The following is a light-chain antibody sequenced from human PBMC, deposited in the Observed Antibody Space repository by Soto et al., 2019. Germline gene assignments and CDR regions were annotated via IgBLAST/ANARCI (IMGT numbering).Light chain of an antibody. CDR3: QQYGTAPIT. CDR1: PSVIANY. CDR2: RAS. J-gene: IGKJ5*01. V-gene: IGKV3-20*01. Sequence: IGLTQTPRTLSVSPGGISALCSRASPSVIANYLAWYQQKPGQAPRLLIYRASSRATGIPDRFSGTGSGTDFTLTISRVEPEDFAVYYCQQYGTAPITFGQGTRLEIK.